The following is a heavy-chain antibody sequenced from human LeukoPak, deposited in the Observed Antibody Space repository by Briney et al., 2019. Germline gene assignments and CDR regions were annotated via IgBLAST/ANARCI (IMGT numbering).Heavy chain of an antibody. CDR1: GGTFSSYA. V-gene: IGHV1-69*06. CDR2: IIPIFGTA. D-gene: IGHD3-22*01. CDR3: ARDPPQIYYYDSSGYNAGAFDI. J-gene: IGHJ3*02. Sequence: SVKVSCKASGGTFSSYAISWVRQAPGQGLEWMGGIIPIFGTANYAQKFQGRVTITADKSTSTAYMELSRLRSDDTAVYYCARDPPQIYYYDSSGYNAGAFDIWGQGTMVTVSS.